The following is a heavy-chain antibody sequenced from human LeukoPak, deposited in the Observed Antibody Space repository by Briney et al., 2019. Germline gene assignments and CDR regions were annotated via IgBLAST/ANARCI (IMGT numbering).Heavy chain of an antibody. CDR2: INHSGST. Sequence: SETLSLTCAVYGGSFSGYYWSWIRQPPGKGLEWIGEINHSGSTNYNPSLKSRVTISVDTSKNQFSLKLSSVTAADTAVYYCANLPPEWTDWGQGTLVTVSS. J-gene: IGHJ4*02. CDR1: GGSFSGYY. D-gene: IGHD3/OR15-3a*01. CDR3: ANLPPEWTD. V-gene: IGHV4-34*01.